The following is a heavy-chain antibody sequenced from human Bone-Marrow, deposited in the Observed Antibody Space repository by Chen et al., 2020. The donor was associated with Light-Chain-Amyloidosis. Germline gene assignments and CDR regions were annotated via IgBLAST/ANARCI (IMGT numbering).Heavy chain of an antibody. CDR1: GFNFDDHA. Sequence: EVQLVESGGGLVQPGRSLRLSCTASGFNFDDHAMHWVRQAPGKGLEWVSFISWNSGTLGYADSVKGRFTIXXXXXXXXLXXXXXXXXXXXXXLYYCAKDARGWELPHYFDSWGQGTLVTVSS. D-gene: IGHD1-26*01. V-gene: IGHV3-9*01. J-gene: IGHJ4*02. CDR2: ISWNSGTL. CDR3: AKDARGWELPHYFDS.